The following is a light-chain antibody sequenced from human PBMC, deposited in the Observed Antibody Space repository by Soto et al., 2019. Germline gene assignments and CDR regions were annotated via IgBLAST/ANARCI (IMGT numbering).Light chain of an antibody. CDR2: AAS. J-gene: IGKJ1*01. Sequence: DIQMTQSPSSLSASVGDSVTITCRASQSISTYLNWYQQKAGLAPKLLISAASSLQSGVPSRFSGSGSGTDFTLTISSLQPEDFATYYCQQTYSTPPTFGQGTKVDIK. V-gene: IGKV1-39*01. CDR3: QQTYSTPPT. CDR1: QSISTY.